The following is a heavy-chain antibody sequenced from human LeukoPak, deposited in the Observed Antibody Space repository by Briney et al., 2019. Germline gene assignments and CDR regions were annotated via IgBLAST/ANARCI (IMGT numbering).Heavy chain of an antibody. CDR3: ARDGPPYSSSWYGHWFDP. Sequence: GASVKVSCKASGYTFTGYYMHWVRQAPGQGLEWMGWINPNSGGTNYAQKFQGRVTMTRDTSISTAYMELSRLRSDDTAVYYCARDGPPYSSSWYGHWFDPWGQGTLVTVSS. D-gene: IGHD6-13*01. V-gene: IGHV1-2*02. J-gene: IGHJ5*02. CDR1: GYTFTGYY. CDR2: INPNSGGT.